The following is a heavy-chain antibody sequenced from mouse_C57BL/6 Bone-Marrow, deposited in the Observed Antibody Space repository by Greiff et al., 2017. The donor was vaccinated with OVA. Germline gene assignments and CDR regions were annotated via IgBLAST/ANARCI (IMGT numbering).Heavy chain of an antibody. CDR3: ARVPYYYGSRRGYFDY. D-gene: IGHD1-1*01. CDR2: IYPRDGST. Sequence: QVQLQQSGPELVKPGASVKLSCKASGYTFTSYDINWVKQRPGQGLEWIGWIYPRDGSTEYNEKFKGKATLTVDTSSSTAYMELHSLTSEDSAVYFCARVPYYYGSRRGYFDYWGQGTTLTVSS. J-gene: IGHJ2*01. CDR1: GYTFTSYD. V-gene: IGHV1-85*01.